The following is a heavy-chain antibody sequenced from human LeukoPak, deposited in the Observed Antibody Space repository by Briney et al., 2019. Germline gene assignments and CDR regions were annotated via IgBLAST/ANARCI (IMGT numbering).Heavy chain of an antibody. CDR3: AKEGSLRGSMCFDY. V-gene: IGHV3-30*18. D-gene: IGHD2/OR15-2a*01. Sequence: GRSLRLSCAGSGFTFSSYGIHWVRQAPGKGLEWVSVISSDGGTTYYADSVKGRFTISRDNSRNTVYVQMNSLRTEDTAVYYCAKEGSLRGSMCFDYGGQGTWSPSPQ. CDR1: GFTFSSYG. J-gene: IGHJ4*02. CDR2: ISSDGGTT.